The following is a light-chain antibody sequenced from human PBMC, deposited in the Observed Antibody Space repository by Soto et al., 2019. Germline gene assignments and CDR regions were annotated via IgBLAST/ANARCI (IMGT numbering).Light chain of an antibody. CDR1: QSNSTS. CDR3: QQRKNWPPVYT. CDR2: ETS. J-gene: IGKJ2*01. Sequence: EIVLTQSPATLSLSPGERATLSCRASQSNSTSFAWYQQRPGQAPRLLIYETSNRATGIPVRFSGSGSGTDFNLTISSLEPEDFAVYYCQQRKNWPPVYTFGQGTKVEVK. V-gene: IGKV3-11*01.